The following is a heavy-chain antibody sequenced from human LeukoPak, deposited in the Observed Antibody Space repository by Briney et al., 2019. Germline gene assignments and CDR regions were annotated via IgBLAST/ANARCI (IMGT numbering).Heavy chain of an antibody. CDR1: GYTFTSYD. Sequence: ASVKVSCKASGYTFTSYDINWVRQATGQGLEWMGWMNPNSGNTGYAQKFQGRVTMTRNTSISTAYMELSSLRSEDTAVYYCARGFGRSSGSRRQVSSTRRQYYFDYWGQGTLVTVSS. V-gene: IGHV1-8*01. CDR3: ARGFGRSSGSRRQVSSTRRQYYFDY. J-gene: IGHJ4*02. CDR2: MNPNSGNT. D-gene: IGHD1-26*01.